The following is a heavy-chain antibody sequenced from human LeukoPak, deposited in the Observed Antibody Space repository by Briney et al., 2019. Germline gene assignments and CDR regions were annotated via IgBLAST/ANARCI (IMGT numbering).Heavy chain of an antibody. Sequence: GRSLRLSCAASGFTFSSYGMHWVRQAPGKGLEWVAVIWYDGSNKYYADSVKGRFTISRENSKNTLYLQMNSLRAEDTAVYYCARDGAAWIIDYWGQGTLVTVSS. CDR3: ARDGAAWIIDY. CDR2: IWYDGSNK. D-gene: IGHD1-26*01. V-gene: IGHV3-33*01. J-gene: IGHJ4*02. CDR1: GFTFSSYG.